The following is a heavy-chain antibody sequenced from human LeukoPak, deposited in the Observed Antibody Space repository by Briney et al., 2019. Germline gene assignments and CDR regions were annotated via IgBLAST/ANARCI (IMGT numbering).Heavy chain of an antibody. CDR2: ISGGGGST. CDR1: GFTFSSYA. CDR3: AKDGGSLGEVRD. V-gene: IGHV3-23*01. D-gene: IGHD3-16*01. J-gene: IGHJ4*02. Sequence: GGSLRLSCAASGFTFSSYAMSWVRQAPGKGLEWVSVISGGGGSTYYADSVMGRFTISRDNSKDTLYLQMNSLRAEDTAVYYCAKDGGSLGEVRDWGQGTLVTVSS.